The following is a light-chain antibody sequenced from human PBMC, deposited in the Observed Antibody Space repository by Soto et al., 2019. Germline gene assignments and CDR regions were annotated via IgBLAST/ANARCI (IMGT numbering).Light chain of an antibody. V-gene: IGKV3-20*01. Sequence: EIVLTQSPGTLCLSAGERATISCRASQSVSSNLAWYQQKPGQAPRLLIYGASSRATGIPDRFSGSGSGTDFTLTISRLEPEDFAVYYCQQYGSSSITFGQGTRLEIK. CDR1: QSVSSN. J-gene: IGKJ5*01. CDR3: QQYGSSSIT. CDR2: GAS.